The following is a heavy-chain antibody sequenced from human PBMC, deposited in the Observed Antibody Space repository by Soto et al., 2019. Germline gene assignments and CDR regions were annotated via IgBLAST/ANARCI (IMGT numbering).Heavy chain of an antibody. Sequence: YISCKVSNYTFTCSRLLSVQQMHGTGLEWMGIIYPGDSDTRYSPSFQGQVTISADKSISTAYLQWSSLKASDTAMYFCARATTVSYYYYGMDVWGQGTTVTVSS. CDR2: IYPGDSDT. V-gene: IGHV5-51*07. CDR1: NYTFTCSR. J-gene: IGHJ6*02. CDR3: ARATTVSYYYYGMDV. D-gene: IGHD4-17*01.